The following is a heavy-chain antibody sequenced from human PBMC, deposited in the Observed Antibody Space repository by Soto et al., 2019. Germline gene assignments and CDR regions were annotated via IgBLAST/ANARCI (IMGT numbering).Heavy chain of an antibody. D-gene: IGHD6-13*01. CDR1: GGSISSSSYY. CDR3: ARHSRTIAAPYYFDY. V-gene: IGHV4-39*01. CDR2: IYYSGTT. J-gene: IGHJ4*02. Sequence: SETLSLTCTVSGGSISSSSYYWGWIRQPPGKGLEWIGSIYYSGTTYYNPSLKSRVTISVDTSKNQFSLKLSSVTAADTAVYYCARHSRTIAAPYYFDYWGQGTLVTVS.